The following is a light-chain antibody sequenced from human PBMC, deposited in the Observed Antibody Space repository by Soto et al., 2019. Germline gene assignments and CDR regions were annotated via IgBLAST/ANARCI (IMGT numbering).Light chain of an antibody. V-gene: IGLV1-51*01. CDR2: DNN. Sequence: QSVLTQPPSVSAAPGQKVTISCSGSGSNIGRNYVSWFQQLPETAPKVLIYDNNKRPAGVPDRFSGSKSGTSATLGITGLQTGDEADYYCGTWDSTSWVFGGGTKLTVL. J-gene: IGLJ3*02. CDR3: GTWDSTSWV. CDR1: GSNIGRNY.